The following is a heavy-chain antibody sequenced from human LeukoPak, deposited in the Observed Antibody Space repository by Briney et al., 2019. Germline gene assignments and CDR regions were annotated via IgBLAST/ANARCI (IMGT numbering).Heavy chain of an antibody. CDR2: IYSGGST. J-gene: IGHJ4*02. CDR1: GFTVSSNY. CDR3: ARVCRSSGYYLFDY. D-gene: IGHD3-22*01. Sequence: GGSLRLSCAASGFTVSSNYMSWVRQAPGKGLEWVSVIYSGGSTYYADSVKGRFTISRDNSKNTLYLQMNSLRAEDTAVYYCARVCRSSGYYLFDYWGQGTLVTVSS. V-gene: IGHV3-66*02.